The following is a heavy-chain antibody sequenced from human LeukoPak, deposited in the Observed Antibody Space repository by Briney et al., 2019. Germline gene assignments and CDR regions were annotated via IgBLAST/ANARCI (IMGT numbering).Heavy chain of an antibody. D-gene: IGHD3-10*01. CDR2: MYYTGSYTGTT. V-gene: IGHV4-34*01. J-gene: IGHJ4*02. CDR3: VGEEYGTGSYYKSSD. CDR1: GGSLSGYY. Sequence: PSETLSLTCAVYGGSLSGYYWSWIRQPPGKGLEWIGSMYYTGSYTGTTYYNPSLESRVTVSVDTSKNLCSLKLTSVTAADTAVYYCVGEEYGTGSYYKSSDWGQGTLVTVSS.